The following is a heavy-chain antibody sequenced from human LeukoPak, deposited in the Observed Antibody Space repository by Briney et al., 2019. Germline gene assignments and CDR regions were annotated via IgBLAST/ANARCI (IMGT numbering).Heavy chain of an antibody. D-gene: IGHD6-13*01. Sequence: SETLSLTCAVSGYSISSGYYWGWIRQPPGKGLEWIGSIYHSGSTYYNPSLKSRVTISVDTSKNQFSLKLSSVTAADTAVYYCAREHPKTSSSWYEFVDCRGQGTLVTVSS. CDR2: IYHSGST. CDR1: GYSISSGYY. CDR3: AREHPKTSSSWYEFVDC. V-gene: IGHV4-38-2*02. J-gene: IGHJ4*02.